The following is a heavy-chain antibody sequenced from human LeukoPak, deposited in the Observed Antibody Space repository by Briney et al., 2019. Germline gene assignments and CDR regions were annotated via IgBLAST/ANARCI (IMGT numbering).Heavy chain of an antibody. CDR3: ARGVTISGVVIMERAFDI. CDR2: IISSSSYI. J-gene: IGHJ3*02. D-gene: IGHD3-3*01. Sequence: PGGSLRLSCAASGFTFSSYSMNWVRQAPGKGLEWVSSIISSSSYIYYADSVKGRSTISRDNAKNSLYLQMNSLRAEDTAVYYCARGVTISGVVIMERAFDIWGQGTMVTVSS. CDR1: GFTFSSYS. V-gene: IGHV3-21*01.